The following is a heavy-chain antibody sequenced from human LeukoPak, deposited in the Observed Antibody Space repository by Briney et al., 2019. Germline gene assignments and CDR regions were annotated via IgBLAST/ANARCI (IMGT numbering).Heavy chain of an antibody. Sequence: GASVKVSCKASGYTFTNYYMHWVRQAPGQGLEWMGIINPSGGSTSYAQKFQGRVTMTRDTSTSTVYMELSSLRSEDTAMYYCAINQAGYCGGGSCYRHEFYYMDVWGKGTSVTVSS. CDR2: INPSGGST. CDR1: GYTFTNYY. D-gene: IGHD2-15*01. CDR3: AINQAGYCGGGSCYRHEFYYMDV. V-gene: IGHV1-46*01. J-gene: IGHJ6*03.